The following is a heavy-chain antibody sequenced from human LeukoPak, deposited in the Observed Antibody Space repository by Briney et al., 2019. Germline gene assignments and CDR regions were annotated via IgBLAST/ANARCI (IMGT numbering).Heavy chain of an antibody. CDR1: GGTFISCT. J-gene: IGHJ4*02. D-gene: IGHD2-15*01. V-gene: IGHV1-69*02. CDR2: IIPILGIA. Sequence: SVKVSFKASGGTFISCTISWVRQAPGQGVEWMGRIIPILGIANYAQKFQGRVTITADKSTSTAYMELSSLRSEGTAVYYCARMPCSGGSCHPDYWGQGTLVTVSS. CDR3: ARMPCSGGSCHPDY.